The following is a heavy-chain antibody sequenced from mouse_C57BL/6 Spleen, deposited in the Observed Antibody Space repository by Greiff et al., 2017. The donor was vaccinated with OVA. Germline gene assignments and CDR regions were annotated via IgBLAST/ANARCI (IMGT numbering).Heavy chain of an antibody. Sequence: QVQLKQSGAELMKPGASVKLSCKATGYTFTGYWIEWVKQRPGRGLEWIGRIDPNSGGTKYNEKFKSKATLTVDKPSSTAYMQLSSLTSEDSAVYYCARSLPYDYGYYFDYWGQGTTLTVSS. CDR3: ARSLPYDYGYYFDY. D-gene: IGHD2-4*01. CDR1: GYTFTGYW. CDR2: IDPNSGGT. J-gene: IGHJ2*01. V-gene: IGHV1-72*01.